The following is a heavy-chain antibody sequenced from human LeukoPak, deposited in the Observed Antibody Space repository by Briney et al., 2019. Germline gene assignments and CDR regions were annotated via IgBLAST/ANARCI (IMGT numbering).Heavy chain of an antibody. CDR1: GASISSGEYY. D-gene: IGHD1-7*01. V-gene: IGHV4-61*02. CDR2: IFTTGNT. CDR3: GRLGRGTLEFDS. Sequence: PSQTLSLTCTVSGASISSGEYYWSWIRQPAGRGLEWVGRIFTTGNTDYNASLESRVTISVDTSKNRFSLNLTSVTAADTAVYYCGRLGRGTLEFDSWGQGTLVTVSS. J-gene: IGHJ4*02.